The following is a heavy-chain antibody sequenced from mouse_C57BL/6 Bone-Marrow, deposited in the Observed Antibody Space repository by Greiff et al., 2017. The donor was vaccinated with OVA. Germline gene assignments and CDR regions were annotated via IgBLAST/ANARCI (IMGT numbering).Heavy chain of an antibody. D-gene: IGHD2-2*01. J-gene: IGHJ2*01. CDR2: ISSGGSYT. CDR1: GFTFSSYG. V-gene: IGHV5-6*01. CDR3: ARHPIHSMVTTFDY. Sequence: EVKVVESGGDLVKPGGSLKLSCAASGFTFSSYGMSWVRQTPDKRLEWVATISSGGSYTYYPDSVKGRFTISRDNAKNTLYLQMSSLKSEDTAMYYCARHPIHSMVTTFDYWGQGTTLTVSS.